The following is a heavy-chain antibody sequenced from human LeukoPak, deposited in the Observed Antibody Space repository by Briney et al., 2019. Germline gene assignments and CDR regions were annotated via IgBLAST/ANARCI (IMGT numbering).Heavy chain of an antibody. CDR3: ASGSYPASFDY. D-gene: IGHD1-26*01. Sequence: GGSLRLSCAASGFTVSSNYMSWVRQAPGKGLEWVSVIYSGGSTYYADSVKGRFTISRDNSKNTLYLQMNSLRAEDTAVYYCASGSYPASFDYWGQGTLVTVSS. V-gene: IGHV3-66*01. CDR1: GFTVSSNY. CDR2: IYSGGST. J-gene: IGHJ4*02.